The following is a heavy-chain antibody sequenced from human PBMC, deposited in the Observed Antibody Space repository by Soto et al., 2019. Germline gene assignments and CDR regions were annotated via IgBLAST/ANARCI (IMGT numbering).Heavy chain of an antibody. Sequence: EVPLLESGGGLVQPGESLRLSCAASGFTFSSYAMSWVRQAPGKGLEWVSAISGGGGSTYYADSVKGRFTISRDNSKNTLYLQMNSLRAEDTAVYYCARLNSSTWYFDYWGQGTLVPVSS. CDR1: GFTFSSYA. CDR2: ISGGGGST. CDR3: ARLNSSTWYFDY. V-gene: IGHV3-23*01. J-gene: IGHJ4*02. D-gene: IGHD6-13*01.